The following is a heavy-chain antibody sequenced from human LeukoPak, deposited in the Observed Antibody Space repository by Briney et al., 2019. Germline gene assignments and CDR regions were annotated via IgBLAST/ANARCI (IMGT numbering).Heavy chain of an antibody. Sequence: GGSLRLSCAASGFTFSSYSMNWVHQAPGKGLEWISYIGSSGNTKYYADSVKGRFTISRDNAKNSLYLQMNSLRAEDMAVYYCARDDRYGFDYWGQGTLVTVSS. D-gene: IGHD5-18*01. CDR2: IGSSGNTK. V-gene: IGHV3-48*01. CDR3: ARDDRYGFDY. J-gene: IGHJ4*02. CDR1: GFTFSSYS.